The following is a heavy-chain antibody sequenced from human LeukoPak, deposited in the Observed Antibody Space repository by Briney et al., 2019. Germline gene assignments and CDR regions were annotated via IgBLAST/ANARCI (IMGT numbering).Heavy chain of an antibody. CDR3: AKDSYSKGDF. Sequence: GGSLRLSCAASGFTVSSDYMSWVRQAPGKGLEWVANIKNDGAVKNYVDSVKGRFTISRDNAKNSLYLQMNSLRAEDTAVYYCAKDSYSKGDFWGQGVLVTVSS. J-gene: IGHJ4*02. V-gene: IGHV3-7*01. CDR2: IKNDGAVK. CDR1: GFTVSSDY. D-gene: IGHD5-12*01.